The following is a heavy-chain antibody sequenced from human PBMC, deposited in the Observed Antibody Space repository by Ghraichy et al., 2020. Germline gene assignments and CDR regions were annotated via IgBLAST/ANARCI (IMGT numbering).Heavy chain of an antibody. V-gene: IGHV2-5*02. D-gene: IGHD2-15*01. CDR1: GFSLSTSGVG. Sequence: SGPTLVKPTQTLTLTCTFSGFSLSTSGVGVGWIRQPPGKALEWFALIYWDDDKRYSPSLKSRLTITKDTSKKQVVLTMTNMDPVDTATYYCAHSPPDCSSSGCFLSNWFDPWGQGTLVTVSS. J-gene: IGHJ5*02. CDR3: AHSPPDCSSSGCFLSNWFDP. CDR2: IYWDDDK.